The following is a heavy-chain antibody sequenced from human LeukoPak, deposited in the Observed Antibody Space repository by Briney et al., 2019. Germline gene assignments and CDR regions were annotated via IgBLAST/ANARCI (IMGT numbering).Heavy chain of an antibody. Sequence: PSETLSLTCIVSYGSISSYYWSWIRQPPGKGLEWIGQIYSSGITNYSPSLKSRVTISVDTSKNQFSLKLTSVTAADTAVYFCARSGGFGSDYWGQGTLVSVSS. J-gene: IGHJ4*02. V-gene: IGHV4-59*01. D-gene: IGHD6-25*01. CDR1: YGSISSYY. CDR3: ARSGGFGSDY. CDR2: IYSSGIT.